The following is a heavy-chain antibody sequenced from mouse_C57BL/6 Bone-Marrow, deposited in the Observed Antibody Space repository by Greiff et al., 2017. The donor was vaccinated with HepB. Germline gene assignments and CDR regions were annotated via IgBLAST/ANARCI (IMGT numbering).Heavy chain of an antibody. CDR3: TTEAY. Sequence: VQLQQSGAELVRPGASVKLSCTASGFNIKDYYMHWVKQRPEQGLEWIGWIDPENGDTDYASKFQGKATITADTSSNTASLQLSGLTSEDTAVYYCTTEAYWDQGKLITVSA. CDR2: IDPENGDT. J-gene: IGHJ3*01. CDR1: GFNIKDYY. V-gene: IGHV14-4*01.